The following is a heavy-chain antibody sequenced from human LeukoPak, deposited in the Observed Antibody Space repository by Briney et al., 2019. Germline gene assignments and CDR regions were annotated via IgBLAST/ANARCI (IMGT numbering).Heavy chain of an antibody. V-gene: IGHV4-39*07. CDR3: ARQDYYDSSGYYWDLDY. CDR1: GGSISSSSYY. D-gene: IGHD3-22*01. CDR2: IYYSGST. Sequence: SETLSLTCTVSGGSISSSSYYWGWIRQPPGKGLEWIGSIYYSGSTYYNPSLKSRVTISVDTSKNQFSLKLSSVTAADTAVYYCARQDYYDSSGYYWDLDYWGQGTLVTVSS. J-gene: IGHJ4*02.